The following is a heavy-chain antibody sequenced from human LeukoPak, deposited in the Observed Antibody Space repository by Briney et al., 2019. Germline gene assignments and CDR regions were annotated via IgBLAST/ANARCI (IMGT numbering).Heavy chain of an antibody. D-gene: IGHD2-21*01. CDR1: GFPFSNHA. V-gene: IGHV3-23*01. Sequence: GGSLRLSCAASGFPFSNHAMSWVRQAPGKGLEWVSTITGSGDGTYYADSVKGRFTITRDNSKNTLYLQMSSLRAEDTAVYYCAKSVMFLAYFDYWGQGTLVTVSS. CDR3: AKSVMFLAYFDY. J-gene: IGHJ4*02. CDR2: ITGSGDGT.